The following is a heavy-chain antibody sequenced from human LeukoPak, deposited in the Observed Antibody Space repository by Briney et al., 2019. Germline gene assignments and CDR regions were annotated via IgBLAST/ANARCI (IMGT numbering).Heavy chain of an antibody. V-gene: IGHV3-49*05. CDR1: GFTFGDYL. CDR2: ISGGTT. D-gene: IGHD6-19*01. Sequence: KSGGSLRLFCTASGFTFGDYLMSWFRQAPGKGLEWIGFISGGTTEYTASVKGRFTISRDDSTSIAYLQMNSLTTEDTAVYYCSRGSGWLSVYWGQGTLVTVSS. J-gene: IGHJ4*02. CDR3: SRGSGWLSVY.